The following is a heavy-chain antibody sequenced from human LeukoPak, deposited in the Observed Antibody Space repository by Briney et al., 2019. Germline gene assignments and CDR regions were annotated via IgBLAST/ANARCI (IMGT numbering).Heavy chain of an antibody. D-gene: IGHD6-6*01. V-gene: IGHV3-53*01. Sequence: GGSLRLSCAASGFTVSSTYMSWVRQAPGKGLEWVSVIYSGGSTYYADSVNGRFTISRDNSKNTLYLQMNSLRAEDTAVYYCARDRLYSSSSEDYWGQGTLVTVSS. CDR3: ARDRLYSSSSEDY. CDR2: IYSGGST. J-gene: IGHJ4*02. CDR1: GFTVSSTY.